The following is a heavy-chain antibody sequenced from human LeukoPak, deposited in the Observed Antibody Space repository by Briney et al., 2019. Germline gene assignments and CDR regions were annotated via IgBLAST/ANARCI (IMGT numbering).Heavy chain of an antibody. V-gene: IGHV1-46*01. Sequence: ASVKVSCKASGYTFTSYYIHWLRQAPEQGLEWMGIIYPSGGTTTKYAQKFQGRVTMTRDTSTSTVYMELTSLRSDDTAVFYCARDLGTCNGGSCYSAPDYWGQGTLVTVSS. CDR3: ARDLGTCNGGSCYSAPDY. D-gene: IGHD2-15*01. CDR1: GYTFTSYY. J-gene: IGHJ4*02. CDR2: IYPSGGTTT.